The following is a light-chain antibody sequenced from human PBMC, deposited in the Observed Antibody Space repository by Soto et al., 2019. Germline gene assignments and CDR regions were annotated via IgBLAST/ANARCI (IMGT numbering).Light chain of an antibody. CDR1: SSDVGGYNY. V-gene: IGLV2-14*01. Sequence: QSALTQPASVSGSPGQSITISCTGTSSDVGGYNYVSWYQQHPGKAPKLIIYDVSNRPSGVSNRFSGSKSGNTASLTISGLQAEYEADYYCSSYTSSSTYVVFGGGTELTVL. CDR2: DVS. J-gene: IGLJ2*01. CDR3: SSYTSSSTYVV.